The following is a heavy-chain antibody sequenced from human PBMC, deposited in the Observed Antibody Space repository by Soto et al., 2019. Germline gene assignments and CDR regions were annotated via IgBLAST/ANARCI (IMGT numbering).Heavy chain of an antibody. Sequence: QVQLQESGPGLVKPSETLSLTCSVSGASITSAYWNWIRQPPGKGLEWVGYIYYIGSTNYNPSLKSRVTMSLDTSNNQLSLDLRFVTAADTAVYYCARGKNWFDRWGQGPLVTVSS. CDR3: ARGKNWFDR. CDR1: GASITSAY. CDR2: IYYIGST. V-gene: IGHV4-59*08. J-gene: IGHJ5*02.